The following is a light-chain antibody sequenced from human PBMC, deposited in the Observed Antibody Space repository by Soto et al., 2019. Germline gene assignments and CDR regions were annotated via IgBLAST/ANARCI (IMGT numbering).Light chain of an antibody. CDR3: QQGNSFPIT. Sequence: DIQMTQSPSSVSASVGDRVPITCRASQDISSWLAWFQQKPGKAPKLLIYAASSLQIGVPSRFSGSGSGPDFTLTISSLQPEDYATYYCQQGNSFPITFGGGTTVEIK. V-gene: IGKV1-12*01. CDR2: AAS. J-gene: IGKJ4*01. CDR1: QDISSW.